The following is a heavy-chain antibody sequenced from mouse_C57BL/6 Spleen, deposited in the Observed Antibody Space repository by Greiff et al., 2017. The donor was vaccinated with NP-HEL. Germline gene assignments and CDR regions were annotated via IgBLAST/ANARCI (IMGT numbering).Heavy chain of an antibody. CDR3: ARGDYGRSYAMDY. D-gene: IGHD1-1*01. CDR2: IDPSDSYT. V-gene: IGHV1-69*01. Sequence: QVQLQQPGAELVMPGASVKLSCKASGYTFTSYWMHWVKQRPGQGLEWIGEIDPSDSYTNYNQKFKGKSTLTVDKSSSTAYMQLSSLTSEDSAVYSCARGDYGRSYAMDYWGQGTSVTVSS. J-gene: IGHJ4*01. CDR1: GYTFTSYW.